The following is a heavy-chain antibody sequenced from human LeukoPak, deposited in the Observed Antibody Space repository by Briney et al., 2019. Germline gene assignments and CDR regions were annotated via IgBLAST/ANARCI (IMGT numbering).Heavy chain of an antibody. CDR1: GFTFSSYS. J-gene: IGHJ4*02. Sequence: GGPLRLSCAASGFTFSSYSMNWVRQAPGKGLEWVSSISSSSSYIYYADSVKGRFTISRDNAKNSLYLQMNSLRAEDTAVYYCARDPTYYYDSSGYYYDYWGQGTLVTVSS. D-gene: IGHD3-22*01. V-gene: IGHV3-21*01. CDR3: ARDPTYYYDSSGYYYDY. CDR2: ISSSSSYI.